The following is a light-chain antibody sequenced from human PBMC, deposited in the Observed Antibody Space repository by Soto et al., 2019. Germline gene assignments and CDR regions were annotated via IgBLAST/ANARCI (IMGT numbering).Light chain of an antibody. CDR3: QQYYGAPYT. CDR2: WAS. V-gene: IGKV4-1*01. CDR1: RSVLYSSNNKNY. J-gene: IGKJ2*01. Sequence: DIEVTQSPDSLAVSLGERATINCKSSRSVLYSSNNKNYLAWYQQKPGQPPELLMYWASTRESGVPDRFSGSGSGTDFTLTISSLQAEDVAVYYCQQYYGAPYTFGQGTKLEIK.